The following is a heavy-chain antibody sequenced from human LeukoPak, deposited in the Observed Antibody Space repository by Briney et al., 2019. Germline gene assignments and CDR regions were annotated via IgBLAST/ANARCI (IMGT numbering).Heavy chain of an antibody. Sequence: ASVKVSCKASGYTFTSYYIYWVRQAPGQGLEWMGLINPGGGNTNYAQKFQGRATMTRDMSTSTVYMGLSSLTSEDTAVYYCARGQRPIRVVTSELFDYWGQGTLVTVSS. CDR2: INPGGGNT. CDR1: GYTFTSYY. D-gene: IGHD3-3*01. J-gene: IGHJ4*02. V-gene: IGHV1-46*01. CDR3: ARGQRPIRVVTSELFDY.